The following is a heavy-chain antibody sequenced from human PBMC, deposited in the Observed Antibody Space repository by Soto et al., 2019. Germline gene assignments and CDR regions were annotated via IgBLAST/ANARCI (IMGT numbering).Heavy chain of an antibody. CDR3: ARITKGYYYGMDV. V-gene: IGHV3-30-3*01. J-gene: IGHJ6*02. CDR2: ISYDGSNK. CDR1: GFTFSSYA. D-gene: IGHD3-10*01. Sequence: QVQLVESGGGVVQPGRSLRLSCAASGFTFSSYAMHWVRQAPGKGLEWVAVISYDGSNKYYADSVKGRFTISRDNSKNTVYLQMNSLRAEDTAVYYCARITKGYYYGMDVWGQGTTVTVSS.